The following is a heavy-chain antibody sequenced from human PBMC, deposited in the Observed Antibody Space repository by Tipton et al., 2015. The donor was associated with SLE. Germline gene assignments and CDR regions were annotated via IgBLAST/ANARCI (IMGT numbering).Heavy chain of an antibody. J-gene: IGHJ2*01. D-gene: IGHD6-19*01. Sequence: SLRLSCAASGFFFSNYAMHWVRQAPGKGLEWVALIWYDGSKEDYADSVKGRFTVSRDDSRNTVYLQMNSLRPEDTAMYYCAKDRSGWDPNWYFDVWGRGTLVTVST. V-gene: IGHV3-30*02. CDR3: AKDRSGWDPNWYFDV. CDR2: IWYDGSKE. CDR1: GFFFSNYA.